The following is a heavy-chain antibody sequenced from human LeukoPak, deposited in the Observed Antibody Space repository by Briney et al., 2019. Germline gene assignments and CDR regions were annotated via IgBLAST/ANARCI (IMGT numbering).Heavy chain of an antibody. CDR2: IIPIFGIA. Sequence: SVKVSCKASGGTFSSYAISWVRQAPGQGPEWMGRIIPIFGIANYAQKFQGRVTITADKSTSTAYMELSSLRSEDTAVYYCARDVGGPWFDPWGQGTLVTVSP. J-gene: IGHJ5*02. V-gene: IGHV1-69*04. CDR3: ARDVGGPWFDP. D-gene: IGHD3-16*01. CDR1: GGTFSSYA.